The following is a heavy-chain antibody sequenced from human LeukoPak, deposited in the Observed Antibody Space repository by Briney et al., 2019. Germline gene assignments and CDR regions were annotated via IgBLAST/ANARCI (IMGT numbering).Heavy chain of an antibody. CDR3: ARHFRSGSYPNPEVFDY. J-gene: IGHJ4*02. CDR1: GGSISSSSYY. CDR2: IYYSGST. Sequence: PSETLSLTCTVSGGSISSSSYYWGWIRQPPGKGLEWIGSIYYSGSTYYNPSLKSRVTISVDTSKNQFSLKLSSVTAADTAVYYCARHFRSGSYPNPEVFDYWGQGTLVTVSS. V-gene: IGHV4-39*01. D-gene: IGHD3-10*01.